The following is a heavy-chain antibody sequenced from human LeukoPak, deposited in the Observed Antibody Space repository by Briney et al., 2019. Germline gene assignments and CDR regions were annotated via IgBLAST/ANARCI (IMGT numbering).Heavy chain of an antibody. Sequence: PSETLSLTCTASGGSISSSNYYWGWIRQPPGKRLEWIGGIYYSGSTYYNPSLKSRVTISVDTSKNHFSLKLSSVTAADTAVYYCARDRGGPFDYWGQGTLVTVSS. J-gene: IGHJ4*02. CDR2: IYYSGST. CDR1: GGSISSSNYY. V-gene: IGHV4-39*02. D-gene: IGHD3-16*01. CDR3: ARDRGGPFDY.